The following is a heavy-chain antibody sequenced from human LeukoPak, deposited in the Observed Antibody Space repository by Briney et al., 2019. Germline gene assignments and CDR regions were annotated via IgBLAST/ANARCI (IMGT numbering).Heavy chain of an antibody. CDR2: VSGYNGNT. J-gene: IGHJ4*02. CDR1: GYTFTSHG. V-gene: IGHV1-18*01. Sequence: ASVKVSCKASGYTFTSHGINWLRQAPGQGLEWMGWVSGYNGNTDYAQKFKGRVTMTTDRSTNTVYMELRSLRSDDTAVYYCARDRPVMITFGGVIIAAYWGQGALVSVSS. D-gene: IGHD3-16*02. CDR3: ARDRPVMITFGGVIIAAY.